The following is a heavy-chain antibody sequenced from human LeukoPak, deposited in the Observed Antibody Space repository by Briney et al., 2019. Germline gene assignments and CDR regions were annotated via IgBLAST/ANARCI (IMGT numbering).Heavy chain of an antibody. CDR2: ISAYNGNT. J-gene: IGHJ6*03. D-gene: IGHD3-10*01. Sequence: GASVKVSCKASGYTLTSYGISWVRQAPGQGLEWMGWISAYNGNTNYAQKLQGRVTMTTDTSTSTAYMELRSLRSDDTAVYYCARAISSGSYYSRYYYYYMDVWGKGTTVTVSS. V-gene: IGHV1-18*01. CDR1: GYTLTSYG. CDR3: ARAISSGSYYSRYYYYYMDV.